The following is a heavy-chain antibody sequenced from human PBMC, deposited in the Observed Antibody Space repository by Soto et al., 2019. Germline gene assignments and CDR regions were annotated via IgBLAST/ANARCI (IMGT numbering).Heavy chain of an antibody. D-gene: IGHD6-13*01. V-gene: IGHV1-18*01. Sequence: QVQLVQSGAEVKKPGASVRVSCKASGYTFSRYGISWVRQAPGQGLEWMGRISGFNGNTKESEKLQGRVTLTTDTAANTAHIELRGLRSDDTAVYYCARASAYSTPWSFDNWGQGTLVTVSS. CDR1: GYTFSRYG. J-gene: IGHJ4*02. CDR3: ARASAYSTPWSFDN. CDR2: ISGFNGNT.